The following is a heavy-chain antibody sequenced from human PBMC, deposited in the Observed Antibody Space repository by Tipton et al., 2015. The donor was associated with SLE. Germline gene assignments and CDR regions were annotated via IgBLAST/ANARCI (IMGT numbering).Heavy chain of an antibody. Sequence: TLSLTCSVSGGSLTSGTYYWSWIRQPAGKGLEWIGHIYTSGSTKYNPSLQSRVTISVDTSKNQFSLKLTSVTAADTGVYFCARRSASRSYYNAYYYDYMDVWGKGTTVTVSS. CDR3: ARRSASRSYYNAYYYDYMDV. V-gene: IGHV4-61*09. J-gene: IGHJ6*03. CDR2: IYTSGST. CDR1: GGSLTSGTYY. D-gene: IGHD3-10*01.